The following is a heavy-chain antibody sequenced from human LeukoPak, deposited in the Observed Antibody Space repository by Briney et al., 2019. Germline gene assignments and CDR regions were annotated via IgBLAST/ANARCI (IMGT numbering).Heavy chain of an antibody. D-gene: IGHD3-22*01. CDR1: GDSISGHY. CDR2: IYYSGST. CDR3: ARLHADRSLTPYYYFLYL. J-gene: IGHJ6*03. V-gene: IGHV4-59*08. Sequence: SETLSLTCTVSGDSISGHYWSWIRQPPGKGLEWIGYIYYSGSTNYNPSLRSRATISIHTSMNQYFLSLTSVTAADTAVYYFARLHADRSLTPYYYFLYLWGRGTTVTVSS.